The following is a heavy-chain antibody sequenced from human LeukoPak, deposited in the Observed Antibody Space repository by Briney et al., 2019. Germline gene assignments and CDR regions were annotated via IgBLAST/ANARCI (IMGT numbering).Heavy chain of an antibody. Sequence: GGSLRLSCAASGFTFSSYEMNWVRQAPGKGLEWVSYISSSGSTIYYADSVKGRFTTSRDNAKNSLYLQMNSLRAEDTAVYYCARGRYYYDSSGYLESFDYWGQGTLVTVSS. D-gene: IGHD3-22*01. CDR2: ISSSGSTI. CDR3: ARGRYYYDSSGYLESFDY. CDR1: GFTFSSYE. J-gene: IGHJ4*02. V-gene: IGHV3-48*03.